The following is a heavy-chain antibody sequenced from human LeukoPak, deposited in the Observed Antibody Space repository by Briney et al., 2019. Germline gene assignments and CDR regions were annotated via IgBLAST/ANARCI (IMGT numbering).Heavy chain of an antibody. J-gene: IGHJ4*02. CDR2: INPNSGGT. V-gene: IGHV1-2*02. Sequence: ASVKVSCKASGYTFTGYYMHWVRQAPGQGLEWMGWINPNSGGTNYAQKFQGRVTMTRNTSISTAYMELSRLRSDDTAVYYCARPSRDSSSWLSLDYWGQGTLVTVSS. D-gene: IGHD6-13*01. CDR1: GYTFTGYY. CDR3: ARPSRDSSSWLSLDY.